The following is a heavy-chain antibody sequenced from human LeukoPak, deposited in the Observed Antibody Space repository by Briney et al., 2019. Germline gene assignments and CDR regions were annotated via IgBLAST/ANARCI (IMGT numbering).Heavy chain of an antibody. D-gene: IGHD4-17*01. Sequence: GASVKVSCKASGYTFTSYYMHWVRQAPGQGLEWMGIINPSGGSISYAQKFQGRVTMTRDTSTSTVYMELSSLRSEDTAVYYCARPFGPRDYGDTRPFDYWGQGTLVTVSS. V-gene: IGHV1-46*01. CDR1: GYTFTSYY. CDR2: INPSGGSI. J-gene: IGHJ4*02. CDR3: ARPFGPRDYGDTRPFDY.